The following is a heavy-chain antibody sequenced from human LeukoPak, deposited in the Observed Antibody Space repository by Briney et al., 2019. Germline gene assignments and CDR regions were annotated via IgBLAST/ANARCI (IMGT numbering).Heavy chain of an antibody. CDR2: MNPNSGNT. V-gene: IGHV1-8*01. Sequence: ASVKVSCKASGYTFTSYDINWVRQATGQGLAWMGWMNPNSGNTGYAQKFQGRVTMTRNTSISTAYMELSSLRSEDTAVYYCARGTDPGIAAAGTGEEDYWGQGTLVTVSS. J-gene: IGHJ4*02. CDR1: GYTFTSYD. CDR3: ARGTDPGIAAAGTGEEDY. D-gene: IGHD6-13*01.